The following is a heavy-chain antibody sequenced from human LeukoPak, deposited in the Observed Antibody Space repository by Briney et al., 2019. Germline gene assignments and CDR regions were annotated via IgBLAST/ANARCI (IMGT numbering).Heavy chain of an antibody. CDR2: INPNSGGT. CDR1: GYTFTGYY. CDR3: AREHDYGDSGRY. J-gene: IGHJ4*02. V-gene: IGHV1-2*06. D-gene: IGHD4-17*01. Sequence: GASVKVSCKASGYTFTGYYMHWVRQAPGQGLEWMGRINPNSGGTNYAQKFQGRVTMTRDTSISTAYMELSRLRSDDTAVYYCAREHDYGDSGRYWGQGTLVTVSS.